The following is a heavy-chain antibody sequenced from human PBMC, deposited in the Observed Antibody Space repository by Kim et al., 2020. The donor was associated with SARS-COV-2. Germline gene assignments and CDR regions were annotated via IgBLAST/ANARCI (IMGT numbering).Heavy chain of an antibody. CDR2: ISYDGSNK. Sequence: GGSLRLSCAASGFTFSSYGIHWVRQAPGKGLEWVAVISYDGSNKDYADSVKGRFTISRDNSKNTLYLQMNSLRAEDTAVYYCARDRTRGYSYGWAYYYYGMDVWGQGTTVTVSS. D-gene: IGHD5-18*01. V-gene: IGHV3-33*05. J-gene: IGHJ6*02. CDR1: GFTFSSYG. CDR3: ARDRTRGYSYGWAYYYYGMDV.